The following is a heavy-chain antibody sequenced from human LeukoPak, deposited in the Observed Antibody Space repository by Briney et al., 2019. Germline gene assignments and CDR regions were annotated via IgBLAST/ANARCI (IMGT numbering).Heavy chain of an antibody. J-gene: IGHJ4*02. CDR2: IYYSGST. V-gene: IGHV4-61*08. D-gene: IGHD4-23*01. CDR1: GGSISSGGYY. Sequence: PSETLSLTCTVSGGSISSGGYYWSWIRQHPGKGLEWIGYIYYSGSTNYNPSLKSRVTISVDTSKNQFSLKLSSVTAADTAVYYCARDVGGGNELDYWGQGTLVTVSS. CDR3: ARDVGGGNELDY.